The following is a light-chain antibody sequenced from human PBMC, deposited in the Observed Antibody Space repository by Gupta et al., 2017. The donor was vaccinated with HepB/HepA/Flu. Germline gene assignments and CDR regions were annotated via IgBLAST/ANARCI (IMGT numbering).Light chain of an antibody. CDR3: QQRHSTPWT. Sequence: DIQMTQSPSSLSASVGDRVTITCRASQSISSYLNWYQQKPGKAPKLLIYAASRVQSGVPSRFSGSGSGTDFTLTISRRQPEDFANYYCQQRHSTPWTFGQGTKVEIK. V-gene: IGKV1-39*01. CDR1: QSISSY. J-gene: IGKJ1*01. CDR2: AAS.